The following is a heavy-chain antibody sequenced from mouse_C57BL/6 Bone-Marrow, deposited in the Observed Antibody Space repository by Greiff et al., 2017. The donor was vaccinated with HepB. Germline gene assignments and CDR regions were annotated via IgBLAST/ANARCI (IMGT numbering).Heavy chain of an antibody. CDR3: ARPSYYYGAY. CDR2: ISYDGSN. V-gene: IGHV3-6*01. CDR1: GYSITSGYY. Sequence: EVQLQESGPGLVKPSQSLSLTCSVTGYSITSGYYWNWIRQFPGNKLEWMGYISYDGSNNYNPSLKNRISITRDTSKNQFFLKLNSVTTEDTATYYCARPSYYYGAYWGQGTLVTVSA. D-gene: IGHD1-1*01. J-gene: IGHJ3*01.